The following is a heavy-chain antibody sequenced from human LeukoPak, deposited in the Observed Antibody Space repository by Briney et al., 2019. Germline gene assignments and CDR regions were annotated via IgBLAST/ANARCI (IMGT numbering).Heavy chain of an antibody. V-gene: IGHV3-11*01. D-gene: IGHD3-10*01. CDR3: ARALASMVRGVSGY. Sequence: SSSGSTIYYADSVKGRFTISRDNAKNSLYLQMNSLRAEDTAVYYCARALASMVRGVSGYWGQGTLVTVSS. CDR2: SSSGSTI. J-gene: IGHJ4*02.